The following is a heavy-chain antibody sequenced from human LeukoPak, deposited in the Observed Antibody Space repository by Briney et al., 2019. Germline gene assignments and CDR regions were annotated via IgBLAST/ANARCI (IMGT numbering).Heavy chain of an antibody. D-gene: IGHD3-16*01. J-gene: IGHJ6*03. CDR1: GGSFSGYY. Sequence: PSETLSLTCGVSGGSFSGYYWTWIRQSPGKGLEWIGEIHHGGSTNYKPALNSRLTVLLDSAKKQFSLRLTSVTAADTAVYYCARRFSRYYMDVWGKGTTVIVSS. CDR3: ARRFSRYYMDV. V-gene: IGHV4-34*01. CDR2: IHHGGST.